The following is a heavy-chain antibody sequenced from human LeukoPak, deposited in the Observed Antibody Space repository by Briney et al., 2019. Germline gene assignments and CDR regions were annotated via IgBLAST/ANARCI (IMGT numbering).Heavy chain of an antibody. V-gene: IGHV3-7*01. CDR2: IKQDGSEK. CDR3: AREELPQWLVPRESNYFDY. Sequence: PGGYLRLSFAASGFTFSSYWMSWVRQAPGKGLEWVANIKQDGSEKYYVDSVKGRFTISRDNAKNSLYLQMNSLRAEDTAVYYCAREELPQWLVPRESNYFDYWGQGTLVTVSS. D-gene: IGHD6-19*01. J-gene: IGHJ4*02. CDR1: GFTFSSYW.